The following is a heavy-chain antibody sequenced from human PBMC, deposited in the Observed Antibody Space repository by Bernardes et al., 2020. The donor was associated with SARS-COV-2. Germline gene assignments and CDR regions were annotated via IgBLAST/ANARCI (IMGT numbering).Heavy chain of an antibody. CDR3: ARVNSGPTDY. V-gene: IGHV3-21*01. Sequence: GGSLRLSCAASGFTFSSYAMSWVRQAPGKGLEWVSSISSSSSYIYYADSVKGRFTISRDNAKNSLYLQMNSLRAEDTAVYYCARVNSGPTDYWGQGTLVTVSS. D-gene: IGHD1-26*01. CDR2: ISSSSSYI. J-gene: IGHJ4*02. CDR1: GFTFSSYA.